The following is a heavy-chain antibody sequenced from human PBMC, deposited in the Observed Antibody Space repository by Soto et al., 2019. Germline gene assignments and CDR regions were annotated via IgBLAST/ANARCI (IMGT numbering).Heavy chain of an antibody. CDR1: GFTFSSYA. Sequence: PGGSLRLSCAASGFTFSSYAMSWVRQAPGKGLEWVSAISGSGGSTYYADSVKGRFTISRDNSKNTLYLQMNSLRAEDTAVYYCAQLFGELFLFRDWGQGTLVTVSS. V-gene: IGHV3-23*01. CDR3: AQLFGELFLFRD. CDR2: ISGSGGST. J-gene: IGHJ4*02. D-gene: IGHD3-10*02.